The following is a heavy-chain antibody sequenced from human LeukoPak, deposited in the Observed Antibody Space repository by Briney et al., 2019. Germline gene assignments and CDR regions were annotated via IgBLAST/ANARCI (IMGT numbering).Heavy chain of an antibody. Sequence: PGGSLRLSCAASGFAFSNYSMNWVRQAPGKGLEWVSSISSGSGYIYYADSVKGRFTISRDNAKKSLYLQMNSLRAEDTAVYYCATYSSLNRREFQYWGQGTLLTVSS. J-gene: IGHJ1*01. CDR1: GFAFSNYS. CDR2: ISSGSGYI. D-gene: IGHD3-22*01. CDR3: ATYSSLNRREFQY. V-gene: IGHV3-21*01.